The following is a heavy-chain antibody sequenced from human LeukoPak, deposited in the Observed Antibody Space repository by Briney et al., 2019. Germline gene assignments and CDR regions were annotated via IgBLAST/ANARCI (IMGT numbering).Heavy chain of an antibody. CDR3: VVVVEPPDSDGFDV. CDR1: GFTFGNSW. J-gene: IGHJ3*01. Sequence: VGSLRLSCAASGFTFGNSWVHWVRHAPGGGLVWVSLINADGSTATYADSVKGRFTISRDNARNTLPLQMHSLTIEDTAGNYCVVVVEPPDSDGFDVWGQGTMITVPS. CDR2: INADGSTA. V-gene: IGHV3-74*01. D-gene: IGHD1-14*01.